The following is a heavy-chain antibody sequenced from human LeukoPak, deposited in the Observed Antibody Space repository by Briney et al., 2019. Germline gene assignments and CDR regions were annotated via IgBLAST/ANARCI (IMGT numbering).Heavy chain of an antibody. CDR3: ASITYYGSGSLDLYYYYYYYMDV. D-gene: IGHD3-10*01. V-gene: IGHV3-21*06. Sequence: PGGSLRLSCAASGFTFSNYSMNWVRQAPGKGLEWVSSISSSSSYIYYADSVKGRFTISRDNAKNSLYLQMNSLRVEDTAVYYCASITYYGSGSLDLYYYYYYYMDVWGKGTTVTVSS. J-gene: IGHJ6*03. CDR1: GFTFSNYS. CDR2: ISSSSSYI.